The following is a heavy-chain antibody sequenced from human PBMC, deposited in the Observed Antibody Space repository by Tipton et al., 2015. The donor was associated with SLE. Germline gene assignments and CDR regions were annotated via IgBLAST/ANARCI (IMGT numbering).Heavy chain of an antibody. J-gene: IGHJ4*02. Sequence: TLSLTCAVSGYSISSGYYWGWIRQPPGRGLACIGSIYHRGSTYYNTPLKSRVTISVDTSKNQFSAKLSSVTAADTAGYYCGRLVYYFDHRGQGTLVTVSS. CDR3: GRLVYYFDH. CDR1: GYSISSGYY. V-gene: IGHV4-38-2*01. CDR2: IYHRGST.